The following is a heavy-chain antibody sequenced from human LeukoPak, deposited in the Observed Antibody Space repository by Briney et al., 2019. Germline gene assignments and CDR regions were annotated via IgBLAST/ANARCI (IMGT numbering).Heavy chain of an antibody. D-gene: IGHD1-14*01. CDR1: GFEFDDYA. CDR3: AKGTVGDY. Sequence: GRSLRLSCAASGFEFDDYAMHWVRQAPGKGLEWVSGISWDSGVIGYGDSVKGRFTTSRDNAKNSLYLQMNSLRAEDTALYYCAKGTVGDYWGQGTLVTVSS. CDR2: ISWDSGVI. J-gene: IGHJ4*02. V-gene: IGHV3-9*01.